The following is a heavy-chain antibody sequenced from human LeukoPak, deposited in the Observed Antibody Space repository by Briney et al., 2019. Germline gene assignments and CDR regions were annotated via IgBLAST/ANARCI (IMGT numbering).Heavy chain of an antibody. CDR2: INHSGST. V-gene: IGHV4-34*01. J-gene: IGHJ5*02. CDR3: ARATSQAYYDFWSGYSHDDWFDP. D-gene: IGHD3-3*01. CDR1: GGSFSGYY. Sequence: SETLSLTCAVYGGSFSGYYWSWIRQHPGKGLEWIGEINHSGSTNYNPSLKSRVTISVDTSKNQFSLKLSSVTAADTAVYYCARATSQAYYDFWSGYSHDDWFDPWGQGTLVTVSS.